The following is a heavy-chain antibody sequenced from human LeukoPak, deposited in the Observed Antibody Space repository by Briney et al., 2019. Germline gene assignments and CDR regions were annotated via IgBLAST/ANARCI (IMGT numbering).Heavy chain of an antibody. CDR3: ARGRECGDY. V-gene: IGHV3-21*01. Sequence: NPGGSLRLSCAASGFTFSSYAMNWVRQAPGKGLEWVSPISSSSSYIYYADSVKGRFTISRDNAKNSLYLQMNSLRAEDTAVYYCARGRECGDYWGQGTLVTVSS. CDR1: GFTFSSYA. CDR2: ISSSSSYI. D-gene: IGHD3-10*01. J-gene: IGHJ4*02.